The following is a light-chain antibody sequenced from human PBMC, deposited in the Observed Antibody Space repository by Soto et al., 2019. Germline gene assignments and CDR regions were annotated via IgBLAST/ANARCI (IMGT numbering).Light chain of an antibody. CDR2: DVT. J-gene: IGLJ1*01. CDR1: SSDVGGFNY. CDR3: SSYSTTSTLFV. Sequence: QSALTQPASVSGSPGQSITISCTGTSSDVGGFNYVSWYQHHPGKAPKLIIYDVTNRPSGVSNRFSGSKSGSTASLTISGLQAEDEADYYCSSYSTTSTLFVFGTGTKVTVL. V-gene: IGLV2-14*01.